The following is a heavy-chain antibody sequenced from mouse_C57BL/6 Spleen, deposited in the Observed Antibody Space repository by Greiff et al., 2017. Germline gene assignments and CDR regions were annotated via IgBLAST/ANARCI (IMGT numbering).Heavy chain of an antibody. V-gene: IGHV14-2*01. J-gene: IGHJ1*03. CDR1: GFNIKGYY. CDR2: IDPEDGET. Sequence: EVQLQQSGAELVKPGASVKLSCTASGFNIKGYYMHWVKQRTEQGLEWIGRIDPEDGETKYAPKFKGKATITADPSSNTAYLQLSSLTSEDPAVYYCARPEDYGSSYGYFDVWGTGTTVTVSS. D-gene: IGHD1-1*01. CDR3: ARPEDYGSSYGYFDV.